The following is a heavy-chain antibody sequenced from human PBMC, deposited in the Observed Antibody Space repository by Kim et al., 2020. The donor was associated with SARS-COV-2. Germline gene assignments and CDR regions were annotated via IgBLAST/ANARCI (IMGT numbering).Heavy chain of an antibody. V-gene: IGHV1-69*01. CDR3: ARWSGYDYFDY. D-gene: IGHD5-12*01. Sequence: ANYAQKFQGRVTITADESTSTAYMELSSLRSEDTAVYYCARWSGYDYFDYWGQGTLVTVSS. J-gene: IGHJ4*02. CDR2: A.